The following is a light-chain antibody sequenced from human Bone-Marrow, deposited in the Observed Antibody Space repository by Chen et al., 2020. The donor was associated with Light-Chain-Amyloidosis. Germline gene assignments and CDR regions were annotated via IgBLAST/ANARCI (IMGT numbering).Light chain of an antibody. CDR2: DNN. CDR3: GTVHTSLGPII. J-gene: IGLJ2*01. V-gene: IGLV1-51*01. Sequence: QSVLTQPPSVSATPGQKVTISCSGSDANIGNNYLSWYQQFPGPAPRLLIYDNNKRPSGIPDRFSSSNSGTTATLGITGLRTGDEDEYYFGTVHTSLGPIIFGGGTKVTVL. CDR1: DANIGNNY.